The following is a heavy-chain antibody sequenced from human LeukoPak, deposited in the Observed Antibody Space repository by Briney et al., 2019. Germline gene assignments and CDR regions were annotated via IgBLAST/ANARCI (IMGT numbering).Heavy chain of an antibody. Sequence: GGSLRLSCAASGFTFNDYAMQWVRQPPGKGLEWVSGISWNSGSIGYADSVKGRFTISRDNAKNSLYLQMNSLRAEDTALYYCAKVDYDSSGYPHFDYWGQGTLVTVSS. CDR1: GFTFNDYA. J-gene: IGHJ4*02. CDR3: AKVDYDSSGYPHFDY. CDR2: ISWNSGSI. V-gene: IGHV3-9*01. D-gene: IGHD3-22*01.